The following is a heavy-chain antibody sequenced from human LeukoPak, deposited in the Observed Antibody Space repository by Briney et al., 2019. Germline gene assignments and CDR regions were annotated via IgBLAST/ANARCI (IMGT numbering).Heavy chain of an antibody. V-gene: IGHV1-69*05. Sequence: ASVKVSCKASGGTFSSYAISWVRQAPGQGLEWMGRIIPIFGTANYAQKFQGRVTITTDESTSTAYMELSSLRSEDTAVYYCARERIVVVPAAMPNYYYYMDVWGKGTTVTVSS. CDR1: GGTFSSYA. CDR3: ARERIVVVPAAMPNYYYYMDV. D-gene: IGHD2-2*01. J-gene: IGHJ6*03. CDR2: IIPIFGTA.